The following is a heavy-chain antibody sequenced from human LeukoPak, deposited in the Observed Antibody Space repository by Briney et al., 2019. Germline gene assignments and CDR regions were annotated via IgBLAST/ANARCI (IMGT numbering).Heavy chain of an antibody. D-gene: IGHD3-10*01. CDR3: APVLLWFGELTS. CDR1: GYTLTELS. J-gene: IGHJ5*02. V-gene: IGHV1-2*02. Sequence: ASVKVSCKVSGYTLTELSMHWVRQAPGQGLEWMGWINPNSGGTNYAQKFQGRVTMTRDTSISTAYVELSRLRSDDTAVYYCAPVLLWFGELTSWGQGTLVTVSS. CDR2: INPNSGGT.